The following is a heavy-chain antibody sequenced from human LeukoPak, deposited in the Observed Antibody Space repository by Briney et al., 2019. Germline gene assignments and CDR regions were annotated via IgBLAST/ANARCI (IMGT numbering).Heavy chain of an antibody. CDR1: GGSISSYY. CDR2: IYYSEST. J-gene: IGHJ4*02. Sequence: PSETLSLTCTVSGGSISSYYWSWIRQPPGKGLEWIGYIYYSESTNYNPSLKSRVTISVDTSKNQFSLKLSSVTAADTAVYYCARTRGSGTCDYWGQGTLVTVSS. D-gene: IGHD3-10*01. V-gene: IGHV4-59*01. CDR3: ARTRGSGTCDY.